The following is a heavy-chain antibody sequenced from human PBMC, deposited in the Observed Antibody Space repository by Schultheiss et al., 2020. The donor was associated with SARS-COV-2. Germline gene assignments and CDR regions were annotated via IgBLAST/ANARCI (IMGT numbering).Heavy chain of an antibody. J-gene: IGHJ4*02. CDR2: IYSGGST. CDR1: GFTFSSYA. V-gene: IGHV3-23*03. Sequence: GGSLRLSCAASGFTFSSYAMSWVRQAPGKGLEWVSVIYSGGSTYYADSVKGRFTISRDNSKNTLYLQMNSLRAEDTAVYYCALAPRGYWGQGTLVTVSS. CDR3: ALAPRGY.